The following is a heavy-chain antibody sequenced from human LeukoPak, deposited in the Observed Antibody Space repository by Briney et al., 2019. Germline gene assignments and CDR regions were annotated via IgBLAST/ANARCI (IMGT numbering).Heavy chain of an antibody. CDR2: ISGGGGST. Sequence: GGSLRLSCAASGFTFSSYAMSWVRQAPGKGLEWVSAISGGGGSTYYADSVKGRFTISRDNSKNTLYLQMNNLRAEDTAVYYCAKDISTTSYYYYGMDVWGQGTTVTVSS. D-gene: IGHD5/OR15-5a*01. CDR1: GFTFSSYA. CDR3: AKDISTTSYYYYGMDV. J-gene: IGHJ6*02. V-gene: IGHV3-23*01.